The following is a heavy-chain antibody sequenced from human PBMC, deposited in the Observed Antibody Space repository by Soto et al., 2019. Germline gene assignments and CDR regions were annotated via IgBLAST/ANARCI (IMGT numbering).Heavy chain of an antibody. J-gene: IGHJ4*02. CDR1: GFTVSRNY. V-gene: IGHV3-53*01. D-gene: IGHD3-22*01. Sequence: GGSLRLSCAASGFTVSRNYMTWVRRAPGKGLEWVSIIYGGGNTYYADSVKGRFTISRDNSKNTLYLQMNSLRAEDTAVYYCARDYDSSGYPRYYFDYWGQGTLVTVSS. CDR2: IYGGGNT. CDR3: ARDYDSSGYPRYYFDY.